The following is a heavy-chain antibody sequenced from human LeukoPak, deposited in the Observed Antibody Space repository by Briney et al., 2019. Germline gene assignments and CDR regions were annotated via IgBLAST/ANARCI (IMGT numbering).Heavy chain of an antibody. CDR2: VSTTASGSTT. D-gene: IGHD2-2*03. J-gene: IGHJ4*02. V-gene: IGHV3-11*01. CDR3: ARGRHGSA. CDR1: GFTFSDFY. Sequence: GGSLRLSCAASGFTFSDFYMSWIRQAPGKGLEWTSYVSTTASGSTTHYTDSVRGRFTISRDNAMRSLYLQMDSLRAEDTAIYYCARGRHGSAWGQGTLVTVSS.